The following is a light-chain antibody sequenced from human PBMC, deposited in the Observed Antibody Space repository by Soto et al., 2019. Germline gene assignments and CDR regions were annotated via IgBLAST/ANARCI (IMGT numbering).Light chain of an antibody. Sequence: QSALAQPASVSGSPGQSITMSCTGTSSDVGGYKHVSWYQHHPGKAPKLLIYDVNNRPSGVSYRFSGSKSGNTASLTISGLQAEDEAYYYCNSYTSIGTLVFGGGTKLTVL. J-gene: IGLJ2*01. CDR3: NSYTSIGTLV. CDR2: DVN. V-gene: IGLV2-14*03. CDR1: SSDVGGYKH.